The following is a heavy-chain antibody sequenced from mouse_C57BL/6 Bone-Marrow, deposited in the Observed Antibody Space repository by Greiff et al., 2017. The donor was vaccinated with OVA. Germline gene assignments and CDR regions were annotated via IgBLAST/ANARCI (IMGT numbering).Heavy chain of an antibody. V-gene: IGHV1-64*01. D-gene: IGHD1-1*01. CDR3: ARSLHVLLPSTAMDY. CDR1: GYTFTSYW. Sequence: VQLQQPGAELVKPGASVKLSCKASGYTFTSYWMHWVKQRPGQGLEWIGMIHPNSGSTNYNEKFKSKATLTVDKSSSTAYMQLSSLTSEDSAVYYCARSLHVLLPSTAMDYWGQGTSVTVSS. J-gene: IGHJ4*01. CDR2: IHPNSGST.